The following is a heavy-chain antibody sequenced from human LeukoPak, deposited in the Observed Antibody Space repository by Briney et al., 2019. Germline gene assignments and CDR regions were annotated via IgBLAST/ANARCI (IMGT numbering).Heavy chain of an antibody. CDR1: GGTFSSYA. J-gene: IGHJ6*03. D-gene: IGHD3-22*01. V-gene: IGHV1-69*13. Sequence: SVKVSCKASGGTFSSYAISWVRQAPGQGLEWMGGIIPIFGTANYAQKFQGRVTITADESTSTAYMELSSLRSEDTAVYYCAREPLTYYYDSSGPLQYYYYYYMDVWGKGTTVTVSS. CDR2: IIPIFGTA. CDR3: AREPLTYYYDSSGPLQYYYYYYMDV.